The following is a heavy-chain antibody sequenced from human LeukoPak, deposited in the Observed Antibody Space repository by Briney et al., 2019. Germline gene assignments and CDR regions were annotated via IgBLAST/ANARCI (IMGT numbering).Heavy chain of an antibody. J-gene: IGHJ5*02. CDR3: ARDIPDHNWFDP. V-gene: IGHV3-21*01. Sequence: GGSLRLSCAASGFTFSSYSMNWVRQAPGKGLEWVSSISSSSSYIYYADSVKGRFTISRDNAKNSLYLQMNSLRAEDTAVYYCARDIPDHNWFDPWGQGTLVTVSS. CDR2: ISSSSSYI. CDR1: GFTFSSYS.